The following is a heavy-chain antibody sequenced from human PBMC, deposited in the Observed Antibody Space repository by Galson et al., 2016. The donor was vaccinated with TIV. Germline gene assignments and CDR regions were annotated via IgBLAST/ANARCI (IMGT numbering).Heavy chain of an antibody. D-gene: IGHD3-3*01. CDR1: GDSVSSNSAA. Sequence: CAISGDSVSSNSAAWNWLRQSPSRGLEWLGRTFYRSKWYNDYAPSVKSRITINPDTSKNQFSLQLNSVTPEDAAVYYCARGAPSVFGVIMTLDYWGQGTLVTVSS. J-gene: IGHJ4*02. CDR2: TFYRSKWYN. V-gene: IGHV6-1*01. CDR3: ARGAPSVFGVIMTLDY.